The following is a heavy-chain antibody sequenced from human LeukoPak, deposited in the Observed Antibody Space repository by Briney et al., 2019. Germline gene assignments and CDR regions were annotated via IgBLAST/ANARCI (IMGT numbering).Heavy chain of an antibody. CDR1: GFTFSSYS. V-gene: IGHV3-48*02. CDR3: AKELTLLDYGRGYYYYGLDV. Sequence: GGSLRLSCAASGFTFSSYSMNWVRQAPGKGLEWVSHITASGTAMFYADSVKGRFTISRDNAKNSLYLQMNSLRDEDTAVYYCAKELTLLDYGRGYYYYGLDVWGQGTTLTVSS. CDR2: ITASGTAM. D-gene: IGHD4-17*01. J-gene: IGHJ6*02.